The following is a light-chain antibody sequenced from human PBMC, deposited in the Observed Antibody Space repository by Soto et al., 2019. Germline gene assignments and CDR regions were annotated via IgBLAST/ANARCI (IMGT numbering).Light chain of an antibody. CDR2: KAS. J-gene: IGKJ5*01. CDR1: QTISSW. Sequence: DIQMTQSPSTLSGSVGDRVTITCRASQTISSWLAWYQQKRGKAPKVLMYKASSLESGVPSRFRGSGSGTEFTLTISSLQPDDFESYYCQQYNSYSITFGQGTRLEIK. CDR3: QQYNSYSIT. V-gene: IGKV1-5*03.